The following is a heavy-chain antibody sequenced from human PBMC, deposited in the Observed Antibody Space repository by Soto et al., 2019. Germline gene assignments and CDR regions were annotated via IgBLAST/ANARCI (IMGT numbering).Heavy chain of an antibody. CDR2: INAGNGKT. J-gene: IGHJ4*02. CDR1: GYTFTSYA. Sequence: QVQLVQSGAEVKKPGASVKVSCKASGYTFTSYAMHWVRQAPGQRLEWMGWINAGNGKTKYSQKFQGRVTITRDTSASTAYMELGSLGSEDTAVYYCARGLAYSSGWYFGYWGQGTLVTVSS. D-gene: IGHD6-19*01. CDR3: ARGLAYSSGWYFGY. V-gene: IGHV1-3*01.